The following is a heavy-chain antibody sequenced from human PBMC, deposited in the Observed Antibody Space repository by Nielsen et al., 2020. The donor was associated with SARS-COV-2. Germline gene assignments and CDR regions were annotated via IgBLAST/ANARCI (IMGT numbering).Heavy chain of an antibody. J-gene: IGHJ4*02. CDR2: IGTTGDKT. Sequence: GESLKISCAASGFSFSSYAMTWVRQAPGKGLEWVSSIGTTGDKTFYADSVKGRFTISRDNSKNTLYLQLNSLRAEDPAVFYCAKISGSQRHYFDFWGQGALVTVSS. CDR1: GFSFSSYA. D-gene: IGHD1-26*01. V-gene: IGHV3-23*01. CDR3: AKISGSQRHYFDF.